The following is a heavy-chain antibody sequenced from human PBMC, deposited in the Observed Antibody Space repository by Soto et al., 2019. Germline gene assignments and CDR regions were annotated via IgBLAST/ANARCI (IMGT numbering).Heavy chain of an antibody. CDR2: YHSGGST. D-gene: IGHD1-1*01. CDR1: GVSLNTADTW. Sequence: QVQLQESGSGLVKPSQSLSLTCTVSGVSLNTADTWWSWIRQSPGKGLEFIGYYHSGGSTYYDASVRSRVIISADTSNSQFSLKLSSVTVAATAVYVCVRSRQMESGNDYGLDVWGQGTTVTVSS. J-gene: IGHJ6*02. V-gene: IGHV4-30-4*01. CDR3: VRSRQMESGNDYGLDV.